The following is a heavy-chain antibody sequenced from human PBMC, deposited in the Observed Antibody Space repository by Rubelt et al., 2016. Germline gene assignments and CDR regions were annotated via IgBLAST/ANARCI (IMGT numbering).Heavy chain of an antibody. J-gene: IGHJ4*02. CDR3: ARADSSSSLDY. CDR1: GGSISSGGYS. D-gene: IGHD6-6*01. CDR2: IYYSGST. Sequence: QVQLQESGPGLVKPSQTLSLTCAVSGGSISSGGYSWSWIRQPPGKGLEWIGYIYYSGSTYYNPSFRSRVTISVATSKNQFSLKLSSVTAADTAVYYCARADSSSSLDYWGQGTLVTVSS. V-gene: IGHV4-30-4*07.